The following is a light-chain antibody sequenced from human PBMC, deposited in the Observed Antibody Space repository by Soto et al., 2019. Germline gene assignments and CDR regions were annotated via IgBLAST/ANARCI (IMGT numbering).Light chain of an antibody. Sequence: DIQMTQSPSTLSASVGDRVTITCRASQSISSWLAWYQQKPGKAPKLLIYKASSLESGVPSRFSGSGSGTEFTLTISSLQPDDFATYYCQQYNSYPFTFGQGTKLEIK. CDR2: KAS. V-gene: IGKV1-5*03. J-gene: IGKJ2*01. CDR1: QSISSW. CDR3: QQYNSYPFT.